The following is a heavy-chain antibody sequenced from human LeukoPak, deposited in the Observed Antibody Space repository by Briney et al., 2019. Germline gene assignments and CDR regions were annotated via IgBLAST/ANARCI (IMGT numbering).Heavy chain of an antibody. CDR1: GGSISSGGYY. D-gene: IGHD3-10*01. CDR3: ARDGGYGSGSYYFDY. CDR2: IYYSGTT. V-gene: IGHV4-31*03. J-gene: IGHJ4*02. Sequence: PSETLSHTCTVSGGSISSGGYYWSWIRQHPGKGLEWIGYIYYSGTTYYNPSLKSRVTMSVDTSKNQFSLKLSSVTAADTAVYYCARDGGYGSGSYYFDYWGQGTLVTVSS.